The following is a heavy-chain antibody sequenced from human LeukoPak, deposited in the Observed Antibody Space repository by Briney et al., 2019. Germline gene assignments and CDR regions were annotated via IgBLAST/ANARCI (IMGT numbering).Heavy chain of an antibody. Sequence: SETLSLTCTVSGGSISSGDYYWSWIRQPPGKGLEWIGYIYYSGSTYYNPSLKSRVTISVDTSKNQFSLKLSSVTAADTAVYYCARDLWGGNYFDYWGQETLVTVSS. D-gene: IGHD2-21*01. CDR1: GGSISSGDYY. V-gene: IGHV4-30-4*01. J-gene: IGHJ4*02. CDR2: IYYSGST. CDR3: ARDLWGGNYFDY.